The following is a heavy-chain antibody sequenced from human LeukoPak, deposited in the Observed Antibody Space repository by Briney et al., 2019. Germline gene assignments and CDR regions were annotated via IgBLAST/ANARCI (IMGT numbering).Heavy chain of an antibody. CDR3: AREGTWTPLSEAFDI. CDR2: ISTYDGNA. V-gene: IGHV1-18*01. Sequence: ASVKVSCKSSGYIFTKYGISWVRQAPGQGLEWMGWISTYDGNANYAQQLQGRVTMTKDTSTSTAYMELRSLISDDTAVYYCAREGTWTPLSEAFDIWGQGTMVTVSS. D-gene: IGHD3-10*01. CDR1: GYIFTKYG. J-gene: IGHJ3*02.